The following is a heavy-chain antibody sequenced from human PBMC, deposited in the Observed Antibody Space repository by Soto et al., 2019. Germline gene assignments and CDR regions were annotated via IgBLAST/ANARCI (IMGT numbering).Heavy chain of an antibody. CDR3: GRQPGHCGSTTCFGYYSVDV. J-gene: IGHJ6*02. CDR1: GGSISSSSYS. CDR2: IYYSGST. Sequence: PSETLSLTCSVSGGSISSSSYSWGWIRQPPGKGLEWIGTIYYSGSTHYNPSLEGRVAISADTPNNQLSLRLSSVTAADTAVYYCGRQPGHCGSTTCFGYYSVDVWAQGTTVTVSS. V-gene: IGHV4-39*01. D-gene: IGHD2-2*01.